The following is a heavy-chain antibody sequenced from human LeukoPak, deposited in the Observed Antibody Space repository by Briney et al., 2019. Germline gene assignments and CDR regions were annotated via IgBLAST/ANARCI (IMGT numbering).Heavy chain of an antibody. CDR1: GDSISSYY. Sequence: PSETLSLTCTVSGDSISSYYWSWIRQPPGKGLEWIGYIYYSGSTNYNPSLKSRVTISVDTSKNQFSLKLSSVTAADTAVYYCARHVIGDHFDYWGQGTLVTVSS. CDR3: ARHVIGDHFDY. V-gene: IGHV4-59*08. CDR2: IYYSGST. D-gene: IGHD4-17*01. J-gene: IGHJ4*02.